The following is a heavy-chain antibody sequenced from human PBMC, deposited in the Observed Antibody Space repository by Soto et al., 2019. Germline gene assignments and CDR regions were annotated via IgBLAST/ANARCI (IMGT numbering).Heavy chain of an antibody. CDR3: ARSPGGYYTD. CDR2: INTDGSST. V-gene: IGHV3-74*01. Sequence: PGGSLRLSCADSGFSFSSYWMHWLRQGPEKGLVWVSRINTDGSSTNYADSVKGRFTISRDNAKSTLYLQMNSLRAEDTAVYYCARSPGGYYTDRGQGTVVTVSS. D-gene: IGHD2-8*02. J-gene: IGHJ3*01. CDR1: GFSFSSYW.